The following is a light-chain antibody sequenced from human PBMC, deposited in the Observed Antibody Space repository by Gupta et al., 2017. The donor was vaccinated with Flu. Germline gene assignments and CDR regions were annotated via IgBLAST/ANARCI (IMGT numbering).Light chain of an antibody. V-gene: IGLV1-47*01. CDR3: AAWEDSLGGCYV. J-gene: IGLJ1*01. Sequence: TIACSRCSCNSRSNSVCWFRQHPGTTPNPLIYRDNHRPPGGPDRLFGSKSATSAALAIIGIRSEDEDDYYSAAWEDSLGGCYVFGAGTKVTVL. CDR1: SCNSRSNS. CDR2: RDN.